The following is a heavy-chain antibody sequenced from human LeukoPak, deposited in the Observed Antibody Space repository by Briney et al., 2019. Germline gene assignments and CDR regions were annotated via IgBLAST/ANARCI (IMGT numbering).Heavy chain of an antibody. V-gene: IGHV3-30*18. J-gene: IGHJ4*02. CDR2: ISYDGSNK. CDR3: AKDYGSGSYYKGGYFDY. D-gene: IGHD3-10*01. CDR1: GFTFSSYG. Sequence: PGGSLRLSCAASGFTFSSYGMHWVRQAPGKGLEWVAVISYDGSNKYYADSVKGRFTISRGNSKNTLYLQMNSLRAEDTAVYYCAKDYGSGSYYKGGYFDYWGQGTLVTVSS.